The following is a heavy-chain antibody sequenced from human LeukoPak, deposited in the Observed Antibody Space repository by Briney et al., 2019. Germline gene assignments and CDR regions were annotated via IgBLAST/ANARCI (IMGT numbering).Heavy chain of an antibody. CDR2: MNPNSGNT. CDR3: ARGEWGGPFDY. V-gene: IGHV1-8*01. Sequence: ASVKVSCKASGYTFTSYDINWVRRATGQGLEWMGWMNPNSGNTGYAQKFQGRVTMTRDTSISTAYMELSRLRSDDTAVYYCARGEWGGPFDYWGQGTLVTVSS. D-gene: IGHD1-26*01. J-gene: IGHJ4*02. CDR1: GYTFTSYD.